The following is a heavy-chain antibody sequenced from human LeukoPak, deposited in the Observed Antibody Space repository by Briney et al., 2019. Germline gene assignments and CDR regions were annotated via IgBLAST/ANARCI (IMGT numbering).Heavy chain of an antibody. CDR3: ARARAAAGMFDY. CDR2: ISSSGSTI. CDR1: GFTFSSYE. Sequence: PGGSLSLSCAASGFTFSSYEMNWVRRAPGKGLEWVSYISSSGSTIYYADSVKGRFTISRDNAKNSLYLHMNSLRAEDTAVYYCARARAAAGMFDYWGQGTLVTVSS. V-gene: IGHV3-48*03. J-gene: IGHJ4*02. D-gene: IGHD6-13*01.